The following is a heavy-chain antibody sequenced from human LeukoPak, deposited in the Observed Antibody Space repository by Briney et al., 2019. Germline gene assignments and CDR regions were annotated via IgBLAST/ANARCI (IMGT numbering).Heavy chain of an antibody. CDR1: GGSISSYY. D-gene: IGHD3-10*01. J-gene: IGHJ4*02. CDR3: ARLPHYYGSGSYRDY. Sequence: PSETLSLTCTVSGGSISSYYWSWIRQPPGKGLEWIGYIYYSGSTNYNPPLKSRVTISVDTSKNQFSLKLSSVTAADTAVYYCARLPHYYGSGSYRDYWGQGALVTVSS. CDR2: IYYSGST. V-gene: IGHV4-59*08.